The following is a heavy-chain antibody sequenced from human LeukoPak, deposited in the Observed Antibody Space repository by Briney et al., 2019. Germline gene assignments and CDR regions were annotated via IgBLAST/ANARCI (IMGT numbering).Heavy chain of an antibody. CDR1: GFTFSTYA. V-gene: IGHV3-23*01. CDR3: AKSHSVAQRGYFDF. CDR2: SDSGGNT. J-gene: IGHJ4*02. Sequence: GRSLRLSCAASGFTFSTYAMSWVRLAPGKGLEWVSTSDSGGNTYYADSVKGRFTISRDNSKNTLYLQMNSLRAEDTAFYYCAKSHSVAQRGYFDFWGQGTLVTVSS. D-gene: IGHD3-10*01.